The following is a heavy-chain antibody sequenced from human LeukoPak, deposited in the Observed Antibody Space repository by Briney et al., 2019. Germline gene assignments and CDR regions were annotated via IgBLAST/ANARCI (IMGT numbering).Heavy chain of an antibody. J-gene: IGHJ4*02. V-gene: IGHV4-34*01. CDR2: INHSGST. CDR1: GGSFSGYY. D-gene: IGHD2-2*01. Sequence: SETLSLTCAVYGGSFSGYYWSWIRQPPGKGLEWIGEINHSGSTNYNPSLKSRVTISVDTSENQFSLKLSSVTAADTAVYYCARGRTYTNCSSTSCYSTFDYWGQGTLVTVSS. CDR3: ARGRTYTNCSSTSCYSTFDY.